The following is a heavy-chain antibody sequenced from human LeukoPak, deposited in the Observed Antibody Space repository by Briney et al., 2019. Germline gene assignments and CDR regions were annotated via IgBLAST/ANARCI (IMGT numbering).Heavy chain of an antibody. D-gene: IGHD2-2*01. V-gene: IGHV3-30*02. Sequence: GGSLRLSCAASGFTFSSYGMHWVRQAPGKGLEGVAFIRYDGSNKYYAVSVKGRFTISRDNSKNTLYLQMNSLRAEDTAVYYCAKEVRCSSTSCYPNRPASDYWGQGTLVTVSS. CDR1: GFTFSSYG. CDR3: AKEVRCSSTSCYPNRPASDY. J-gene: IGHJ4*02. CDR2: IRYDGSNK.